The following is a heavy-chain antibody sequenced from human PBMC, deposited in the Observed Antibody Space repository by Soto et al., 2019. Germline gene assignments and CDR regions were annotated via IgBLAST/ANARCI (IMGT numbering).Heavy chain of an antibody. V-gene: IGHV3-23*01. Sequence: EVQLLESGGGLVQPGGSLRLSCAASGFTFSSYAMSWVRQARGKGLEWVLAISGSGGSTYYADSVKGRFTISRDNSKNTLYLQMNSLRAEDTAVYYCAKNVVGATGQIDYWGQGTLVTVSS. J-gene: IGHJ4*02. CDR3: AKNVVGATGQIDY. D-gene: IGHD1-26*01. CDR2: ISGSGGST. CDR1: GFTFSSYA.